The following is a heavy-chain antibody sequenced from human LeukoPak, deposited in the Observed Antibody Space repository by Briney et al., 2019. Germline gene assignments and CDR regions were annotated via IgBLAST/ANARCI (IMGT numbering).Heavy chain of an antibody. CDR3: TSVGDSSGWGAYYFDY. D-gene: IGHD6-19*01. V-gene: IGHV3-21*03. Sequence: GGSLRLSCAASGFTFSSYTMNWVRQAPGKGLDWVSAISSSSSYIYYADSVKGRFTISRDNAKKSLYLQMNSLKTEDTAVYYCTSVGDSSGWGAYYFDYWGQGTLVTVSS. CDR2: ISSSSSYI. J-gene: IGHJ4*02. CDR1: GFTFSSYT.